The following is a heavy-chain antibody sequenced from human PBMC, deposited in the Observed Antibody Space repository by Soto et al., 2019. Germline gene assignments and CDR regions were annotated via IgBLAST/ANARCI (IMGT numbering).Heavy chain of an antibody. V-gene: IGHV1-18*01. Sequence: ASVKVTCKASSYTFNTFGISWVRQAPGQGLEWMGWISAQKGNTKYAQSLQGRLTMTIDTCTSTAYMELRSMRADATAVYYCAGYRCSSYEAFDIWGEGTMVPVSS. CDR2: ISAQKGNT. J-gene: IGHJ3*02. CDR3: AGYRCSSYEAFDI. D-gene: IGHD3-10*02. CDR1: SYTFNTFG.